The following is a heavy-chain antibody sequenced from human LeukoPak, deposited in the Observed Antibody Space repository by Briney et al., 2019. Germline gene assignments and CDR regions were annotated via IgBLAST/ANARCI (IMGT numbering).Heavy chain of an antibody. J-gene: IGHJ1*01. CDR3: ASATVVVAATASFEYFQH. CDR2: IYYSGST. V-gene: IGHV4-59*01. D-gene: IGHD2-15*01. Sequence: SETLSLTCTVSGGSISSYYWSWIRQPPGKGLEWIGYIYYSGSTNYNPSLKSRVTISVDTSKNQFSLKLSSVTAADTAVYYCASATVVVAATASFEYFQHWGQGTLVTVSS. CDR1: GGSISSYY.